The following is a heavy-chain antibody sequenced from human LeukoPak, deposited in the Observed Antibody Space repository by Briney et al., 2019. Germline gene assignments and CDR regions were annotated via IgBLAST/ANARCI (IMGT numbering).Heavy chain of an antibody. CDR2: MNPNSGNT. CDR1: GYTLTSYD. J-gene: IGHJ6*03. CDR3: ARGYSYGLYDYYYYMDV. D-gene: IGHD5-18*01. V-gene: IGHV1-8*03. Sequence: ASVKVSCKASGYTLTSYDINWVRQASGQGLEWMGWMNPNSGNTGYVQRFQGRVTITRNTSISTAYMELSSLRSEDTAVYYCARGYSYGLYDYYYYMDVWGKGTTVTVCS.